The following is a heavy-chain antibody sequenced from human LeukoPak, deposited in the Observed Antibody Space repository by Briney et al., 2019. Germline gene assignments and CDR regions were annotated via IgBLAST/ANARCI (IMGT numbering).Heavy chain of an antibody. CDR2: ITGSGDYT. V-gene: IGHV3-23*01. CDR1: GFTFSGYA. D-gene: IGHD3-22*01. Sequence: QSGGSLRLSCAASGFTFSGYAMTWVRQAPGKGLEWVSSITGSGDYTYYIDSVEGRFTISRDNSKNILYLQMNSLRGEDTALYYCAKDGLYYDGSAHVYYFDYWGQGTLVAVSS. J-gene: IGHJ4*02. CDR3: AKDGLYYDGSAHVYYFDY.